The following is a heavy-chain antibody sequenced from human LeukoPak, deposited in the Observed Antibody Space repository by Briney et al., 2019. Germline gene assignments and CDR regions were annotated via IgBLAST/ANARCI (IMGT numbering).Heavy chain of an antibody. Sequence: GASVTVSFKASGGTFGSYGISWVRRAPGQGLEWMGGIIPMFGTPNYAQRFQGRVTITTDESTSTAYMELSSLRSDDTAVYYCAREGRTYYMDVWGKGTTVTVSS. V-gene: IGHV1-69*05. J-gene: IGHJ6*03. CDR3: AREGRTYYMDV. D-gene: IGHD3-10*01. CDR1: GGTFGSYG. CDR2: IIPMFGTP.